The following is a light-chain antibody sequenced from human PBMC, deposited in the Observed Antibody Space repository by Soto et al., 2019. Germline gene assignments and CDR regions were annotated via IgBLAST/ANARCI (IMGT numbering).Light chain of an antibody. V-gene: IGKV3D-20*02. CDR1: QSVSNNY. J-gene: IGKJ3*01. Sequence: EIVLTQSPGTLSLSPGERATLSCRASQSVSNNYLAWYQQKPGQAPRLLIYGASNRATGIPDRFSGSGSGTEFTLTISSLQSEDFAVYYCQQRSDSVTFGPGTKVDIK. CDR2: GAS. CDR3: QQRSDSVT.